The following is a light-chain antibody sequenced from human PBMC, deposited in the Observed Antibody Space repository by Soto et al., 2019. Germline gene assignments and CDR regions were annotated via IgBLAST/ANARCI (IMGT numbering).Light chain of an antibody. CDR3: QQYNSYGT. V-gene: IGKV1-5*01. J-gene: IGKJ1*01. Sequence: IKMTQSPSTLSASVGDRVTITCRASQSISSWLAWYQQKPGKAPKLLIYDASSLESGVPSRFSGSGSGTEFTLTISSLQPDDFATYYCQQYNSYGTFGQGTKV. CDR2: DAS. CDR1: QSISSW.